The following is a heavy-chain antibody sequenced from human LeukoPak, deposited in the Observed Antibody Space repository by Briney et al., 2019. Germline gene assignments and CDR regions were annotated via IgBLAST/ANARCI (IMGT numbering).Heavy chain of an antibody. CDR2: INHSGST. V-gene: IGHV4-34*01. D-gene: IGHD3-16*02. J-gene: IGHJ4*02. CDR3: ARGRWVYDYVWGSYRGSFDY. Sequence: SETLSLTCAVYGGSFSVYYWSWIRQPPGKGLEWIGEINHSGSTNYNPALKSRGTISVDTSKKQLSLNLSSGTSAGTAGLYVARGRWVYDYVWGSYRGSFDYWGQGTLVTVSS. CDR1: GGSFSVYY.